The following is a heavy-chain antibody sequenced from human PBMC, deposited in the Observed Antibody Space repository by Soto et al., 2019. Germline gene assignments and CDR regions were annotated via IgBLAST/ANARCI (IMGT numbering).Heavy chain of an antibody. Sequence: PGGSLRLSCAASGFTFSSYAMSLVRQAPGKGLEWVSGINGRGDSTYYAASGRGRCTISRDYSKNTVFLQMNSLRAEDTAIYYCAKDTQRLSGSYHEFWGQATLVTVSS. CDR1: GFTFSSYA. CDR3: AKDTQRLSGSYHEF. J-gene: IGHJ4*02. V-gene: IGHV3-23*01. D-gene: IGHD3-16*02. CDR2: INGRGDST.